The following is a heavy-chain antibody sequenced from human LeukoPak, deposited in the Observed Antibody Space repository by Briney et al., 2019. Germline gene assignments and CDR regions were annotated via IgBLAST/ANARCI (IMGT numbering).Heavy chain of an antibody. CDR1: GGSFSGYY. V-gene: IGHV4-34*01. D-gene: IGHD2-2*01. CDR2: INHSGST. J-gene: IGHJ6*04. CDR3: ARGLRCSSTSSYGSKFRYYYYGMDV. Sequence: SETLSLTCAVYGGSFSGYYWSWIRQPPGKGLEWVGEINHSGSTNYNPSLKSRVTISVDTSKNQFSLKLSSVTAADTAVYYCARGLRCSSTSSYGSKFRYYYYGMDVWGKGTTVTVSS.